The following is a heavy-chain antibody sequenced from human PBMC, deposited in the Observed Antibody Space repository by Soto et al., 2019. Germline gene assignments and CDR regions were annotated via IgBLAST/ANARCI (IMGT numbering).Heavy chain of an antibody. V-gene: IGHV3-33*01. J-gene: IGHJ6*02. CDR1: GFTFSRYG. CDR3: ARVMGRLYGSGCYNGMDV. D-gene: IGHD3-10*01. CDR2: IWYDGSNK. Sequence: QVHLVESGGGVVQPGMSLRLSCEASGFTFSRYGMHWVRQAPGKGLEWVAVIWYDGSNKYYGDSVKGRFTISRDNSKNTLYLQMNSLRADDTAVYYCARVMGRLYGSGCYNGMDVWGQGTTVTVS.